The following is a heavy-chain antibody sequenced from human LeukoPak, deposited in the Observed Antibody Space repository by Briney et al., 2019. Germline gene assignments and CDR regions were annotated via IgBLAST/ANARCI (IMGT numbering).Heavy chain of an antibody. CDR3: ARDNGSGYYYDY. D-gene: IGHD3-22*01. V-gene: IGHV4-59*01. J-gene: IGHJ4*02. CDR1: GGSISRYY. Sequence: PSETLSLTCTVSGGSISRYYWSWIRQPPGKGLEWIGYIYYSGGTNYNPSLKSRVTISIDTSKNQFSLMLSSVTAADMAIYYCARDNGSGYYYDYWGQGTLVTVSS. CDR2: IYYSGGT.